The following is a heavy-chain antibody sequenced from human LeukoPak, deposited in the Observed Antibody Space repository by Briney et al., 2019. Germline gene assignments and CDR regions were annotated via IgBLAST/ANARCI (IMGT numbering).Heavy chain of an antibody. J-gene: IGHJ4*02. V-gene: IGHV4-59*01. CDR3: ARVNDRGSRLDY. D-gene: IGHD3-16*01. CDR2: IFYGGRN. CDR1: GGSISTNY. Sequence: PSETLSLTCTVSGGSISTNYWSWIRQPPGKGLEWIGNIFYGGRNNYNPSLRSRVTMSVDTSKNQFSLKLSSVTAADTAVYYCARVNDRGSRLDYWGQGTLVTVSS.